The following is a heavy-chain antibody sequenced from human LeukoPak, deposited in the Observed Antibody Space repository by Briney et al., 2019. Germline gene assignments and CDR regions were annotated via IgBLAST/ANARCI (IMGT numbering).Heavy chain of an antibody. Sequence: GGSLRLSCAASGFTFGSYGMHWVRQAPGKGLEWVAVISYDGSNKYYADSVKGRFTISRDNSKNTLYLQMNSLRAEDTAVYYCAKPTSRTDAFDIWGQGTMVTVSS. CDR3: AKPTSRTDAFDI. CDR2: ISYDGSNK. CDR1: GFTFGSYG. J-gene: IGHJ3*02. V-gene: IGHV3-30*18. D-gene: IGHD1-1*01.